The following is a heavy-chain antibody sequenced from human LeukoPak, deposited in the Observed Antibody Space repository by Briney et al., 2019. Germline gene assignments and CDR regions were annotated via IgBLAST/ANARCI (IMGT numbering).Heavy chain of an antibody. V-gene: IGHV3-23*01. CDR2: INSGGNT. J-gene: IGHJ4*02. CDR1: GFTFSSYA. D-gene: IGHD3-16*02. CDR3: ARGLMITFGGVIVIQGSIFDY. Sequence: PGGSLRLSCAASGFTFSSYAMSWVRQAPGKGLEWVSTINSGGNTYYADSVKGRFTISRDNSKNTLYLQMDSLRAEDTAVYYCARGLMITFGGVIVIQGSIFDYWGQGTLVTVSS.